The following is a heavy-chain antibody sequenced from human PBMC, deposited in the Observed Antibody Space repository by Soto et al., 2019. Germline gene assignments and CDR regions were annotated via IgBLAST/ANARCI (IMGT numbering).Heavy chain of an antibody. CDR3: KLHLSRVPYYFDH. J-gene: IGHJ4*02. CDR2: ISGYNGDT. CDR1: TDTFSTYG. Sequence: GASVKVSCKAYTDTFSTYGVSWVRQAPGQGLEWMGWISGYNGDTNYAQRLQDRVTMTTDTSTSTAHMELRSLRSDDTAVYYCKLHLSRVPYYFDHWGQGTLVTVSS. V-gene: IGHV1-18*01. D-gene: IGHD3-10*01.